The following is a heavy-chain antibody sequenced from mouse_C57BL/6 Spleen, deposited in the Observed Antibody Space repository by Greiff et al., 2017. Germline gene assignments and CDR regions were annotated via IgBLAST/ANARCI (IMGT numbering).Heavy chain of an antibody. CDR3: ARDLYSNSFAY. CDR2: ISDGGSYT. J-gene: IGHJ3*01. Sequence: VQLKESGGGLVKPGGSLKLSCAASGFTFSSYAMSWVRQTPEKRLEWVATISDGGSYTYYPDNVKGRFTISRDNAKNNLYLQMSHLKSEDTAMYYCARDLYSNSFAYWGQGTLVTVSA. CDR1: GFTFSSYA. D-gene: IGHD2-5*01. V-gene: IGHV5-4*01.